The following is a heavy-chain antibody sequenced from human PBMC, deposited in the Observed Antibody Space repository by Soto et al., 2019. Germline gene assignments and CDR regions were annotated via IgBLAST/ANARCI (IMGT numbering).Heavy chain of an antibody. J-gene: IGHJ4*02. CDR3: ARDTAYYGSGGTFDY. CDR1: GFTVSSNY. D-gene: IGHD3-10*01. V-gene: IGHV3-53*02. Sequence: EVQLVETGGGLIQPGGSLRLSCAASGFTVSSNYMSWVRQAPGKGLEWVSVIYSGGSTYYADSVKGRFTISRDNSKNTLYLQMICLRAEVTAVYYCARDTAYYGSGGTFDYWGQGTLVTVSS. CDR2: IYSGGST.